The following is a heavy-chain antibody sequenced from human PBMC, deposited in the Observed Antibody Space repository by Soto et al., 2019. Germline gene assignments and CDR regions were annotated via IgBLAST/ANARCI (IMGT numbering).Heavy chain of an antibody. CDR1: GFTFSSYG. CDR2: ISYDGSNK. J-gene: IGHJ4*02. Sequence: GGSLRLSYAASGFTFSSYGMHWVRQAPGKGLEWVAVISYDGSNKYYADSVKGRFTISRDNSKNTLYLQMNSLRAEDTAVYYCAKSVYNWNDGFFDYWGQGTLVTVSS. D-gene: IGHD1-1*01. CDR3: AKSVYNWNDGFFDY. V-gene: IGHV3-30*18.